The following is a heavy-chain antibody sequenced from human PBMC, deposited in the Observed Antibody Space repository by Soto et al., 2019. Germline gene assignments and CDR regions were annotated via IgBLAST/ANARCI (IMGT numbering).Heavy chain of an antibody. Sequence: QVHLVESGGGVVQPGTSLRLSCAASGYTISTHGMHWVRQAPGKGLEWVANIWYDGSNRFYADSVKGRFTISKDNSKNTLYLQMRSLRAEDTAVYYCAAATTWNFHFHYWGQGTQVTVSS. CDR2: IWYDGSNR. CDR3: AAATTWNFHFHY. D-gene: IGHD1-7*01. CDR1: GYTISTHG. J-gene: IGHJ4*02. V-gene: IGHV3-33*01.